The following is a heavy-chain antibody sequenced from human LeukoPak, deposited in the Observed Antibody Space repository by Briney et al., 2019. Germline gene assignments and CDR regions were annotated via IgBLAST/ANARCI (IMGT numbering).Heavy chain of an antibody. CDR3: ARDSYCSSTSCYNLRVYYYGMDV. V-gene: IGHV1-18*01. CDR1: GYTFTSYG. J-gene: IGHJ6*02. CDR2: ISAYNGNT. Sequence: ASVKVSCKASGYTFTSYGISWVQQAPGQGLEWVGWISAYNGNTNYAQKLQGRVTMTTDTSTSTAYMELRSLRSDDTAVYYCARDSYCSSTSCYNLRVYYYGMDVWGQGTTVTVSS. D-gene: IGHD2-2*02.